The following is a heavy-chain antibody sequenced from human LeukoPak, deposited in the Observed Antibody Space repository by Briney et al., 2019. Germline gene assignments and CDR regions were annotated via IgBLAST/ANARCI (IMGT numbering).Heavy chain of an antibody. V-gene: IGHV3-23*01. CDR3: AKLGYCRITTCLGAFEY. Sequence: GGSLRLSCAASGFTFSSYAMSWVRQAPGKGLEWVSAISGSGGSTYYADSVKGRFTISRDNSKNTLYLQMNSLRAEDTAVYYCAKLGYCRITTCLGAFEYWGQGTLVTVSS. D-gene: IGHD2-2*01. J-gene: IGHJ4*02. CDR1: GFTFSSYA. CDR2: ISGSGGST.